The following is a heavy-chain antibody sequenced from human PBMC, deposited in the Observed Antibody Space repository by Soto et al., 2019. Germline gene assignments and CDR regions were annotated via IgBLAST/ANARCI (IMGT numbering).Heavy chain of an antibody. CDR2: ISSSSSYT. CDR3: ARDLGDYDILPGYSWNWFDP. Sequence: GGSLRLSCAASGFTFSDYYMSWIRQAPGKGLEWVSYISSSSSYTNYADSVKGRFTISRDNAKNSLYLQMNSLRAEDTAVYYCARDLGDYDILPGYSWNWFDPWGQGPLVTVSS. D-gene: IGHD3-9*01. J-gene: IGHJ5*02. CDR1: GFTFSDYY. V-gene: IGHV3-11*06.